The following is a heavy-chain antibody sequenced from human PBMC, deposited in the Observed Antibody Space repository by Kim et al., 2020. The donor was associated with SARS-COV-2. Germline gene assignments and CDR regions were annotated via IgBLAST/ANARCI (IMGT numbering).Heavy chain of an antibody. V-gene: IGHV3-30-3*01. Sequence: GGSLRLSCAASGFTFSSYTMHWVRQAPGKGLEWVAVISYDGSNKYYADSVKGRFTISRDNTKNTLYLQMNSLRAEDTAVYYCARDGYNWNLRGGGWFDPWGQGTLVTVSS. CDR2: ISYDGSNK. D-gene: IGHD1-20*01. J-gene: IGHJ5*02. CDR3: ARDGYNWNLRGGGWFDP. CDR1: GFTFSSYT.